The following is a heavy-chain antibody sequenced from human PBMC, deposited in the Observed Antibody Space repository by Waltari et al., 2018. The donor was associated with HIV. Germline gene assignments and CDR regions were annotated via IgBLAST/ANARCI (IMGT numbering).Heavy chain of an antibody. J-gene: IGHJ6*02. V-gene: IGHV1-58*02. CDR3: AVTTDYGGNSGHYYGMDV. D-gene: IGHD4-17*01. CDR2: IVVGSGNT. CDR1: GFTFTRSA. Sequence: QMHLVQSGPEVKKPGTSVKVSCKASGFTFTRSAMQWVRQARGQRLEWIGWIVVGSGNTNYAQKFQERVTITRDMSTTTAYMELSSLRSEDTAVYYCAVTTDYGGNSGHYYGMDVWGQGTTVTVSS.